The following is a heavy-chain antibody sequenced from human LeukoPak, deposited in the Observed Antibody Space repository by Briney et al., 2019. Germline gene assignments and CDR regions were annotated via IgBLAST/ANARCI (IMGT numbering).Heavy chain of an antibody. D-gene: IGHD1-26*01. CDR3: AKDPRGSYSRDYYYYMDV. J-gene: IGHJ6*03. CDR2: ISGSDGGT. CDR1: GFIFNSYA. Sequence: GGSLRLSCAASGFIFNSYAMSWVRQAPGKGLEWVSAISGSDGGTNYADSVKGRFTISRDNSKNTLYLQMNSLRAEDAAVYYCAKDPRGSYSRDYYYYMDVWGKGTTVTVSS. V-gene: IGHV3-23*01.